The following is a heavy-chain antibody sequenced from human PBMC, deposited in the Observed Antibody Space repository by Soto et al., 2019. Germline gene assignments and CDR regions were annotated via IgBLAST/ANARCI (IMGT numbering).Heavy chain of an antibody. J-gene: IGHJ4*02. D-gene: IGHD1-1*01. CDR2: IYTNGNT. V-gene: IGHV3-53*01. CDR3: ARGPKQLAFSRRKYIEFYFDY. Sequence: GGSLRLSCAATGFSVGYNRMNWVRQTPGKGLEWVSIIYTNGNTYYTDSVKGRFTISRDNSKNTLYLQMNNLRLEDTAVYYCARGPKQLAFSRRKYIEFYFDYWGRGTLVTVSS. CDR1: GFSVGYNR.